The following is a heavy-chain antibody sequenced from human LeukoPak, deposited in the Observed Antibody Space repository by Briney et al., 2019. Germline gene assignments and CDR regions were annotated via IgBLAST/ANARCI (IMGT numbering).Heavy chain of an antibody. Sequence: PSETLSLTCAVSGYSISSGYYWGWIRQPPGKGPEWIGSIYHSGSTYYNPSLKSRVTISVDTSKNQFSLKLSSVTAADTAVYYCARSDGGYSYLDYWGQGTLITVSS. V-gene: IGHV4-38-2*01. CDR2: IYHSGST. CDR3: ARSDGGYSYLDY. CDR1: GYSISSGYY. D-gene: IGHD5-18*01. J-gene: IGHJ4*02.